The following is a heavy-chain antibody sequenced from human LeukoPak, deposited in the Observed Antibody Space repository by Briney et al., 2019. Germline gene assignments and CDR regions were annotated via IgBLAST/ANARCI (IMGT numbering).Heavy chain of an antibody. V-gene: IGHV3-74*01. J-gene: IGHJ4*02. CDR3: ISSAGYFDY. D-gene: IGHD6-13*01. Sequence: GGSLRLSCAASGLTFSNHWMHWVRQAPGKGLMWVSCIDLDGSLTNYADSVSGRFTISRDNAKNTLYLQMSSLRDEDTAMYYCISSAGYFDYRGQGSLVTVSS. CDR2: IDLDGSLT. CDR1: GLTFSNHW.